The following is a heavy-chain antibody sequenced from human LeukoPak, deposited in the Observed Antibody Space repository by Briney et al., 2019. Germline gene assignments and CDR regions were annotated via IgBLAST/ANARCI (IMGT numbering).Heavy chain of an antibody. Sequence: GGSLRLSCAASGFTFSSYSMNWVRQAPGKGLEWVSSISSSSSYIYYADSVKGRFTISRDNAKNSLYLQMNSLRAEDTAVYYCARERRGVITNSNWFDPWGQGTLVTVSS. CDR3: ARERRGVITNSNWFDP. CDR1: GFTFSSYS. CDR2: ISSSSSYI. D-gene: IGHD3-10*01. V-gene: IGHV3-21*01. J-gene: IGHJ5*02.